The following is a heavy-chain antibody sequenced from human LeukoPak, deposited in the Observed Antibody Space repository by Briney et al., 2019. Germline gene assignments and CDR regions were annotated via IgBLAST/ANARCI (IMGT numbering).Heavy chain of an antibody. CDR1: GFIFSGHW. CDR2: IKKDGTYR. Sequence: GGSLRLSCAASGFIFSGHWMHWVRQAPGEGLVCVARIKKDGTYRDYGDSVKGRFTISRDNAKNTLYLQMNSLRVEDTARYYCVSDDHVYGFDHWGQPTVVTLSS. CDR3: VSDDHVYGFDH. D-gene: IGHD3-10*01. V-gene: IGHV3-74*01. J-gene: IGHJ4*02.